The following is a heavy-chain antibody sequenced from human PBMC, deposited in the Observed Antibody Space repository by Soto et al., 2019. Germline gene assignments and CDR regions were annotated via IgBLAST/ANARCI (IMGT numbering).Heavy chain of an antibody. J-gene: IGHJ6*02. V-gene: IGHV5-10-1*01. CDR1: GYSFTSYW. CDR2: IDPSDSYT. CDR3: ARGRVVPAASTPYGMDV. Sequence: PGEPLKISCKGSGYSFTSYWISWVRQMPGKGLEWMGRIDPSDSYTNYSPSFQGHVTISADKSISTAYLQWSSLKASDTAMYYCARGRVVPAASTPYGMDVWGQGTTVTVSS. D-gene: IGHD2-2*01.